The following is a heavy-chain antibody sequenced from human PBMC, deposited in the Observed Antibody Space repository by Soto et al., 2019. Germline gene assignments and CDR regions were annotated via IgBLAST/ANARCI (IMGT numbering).Heavy chain of an antibody. CDR3: ASTSMRGAFNI. CDR1: GYTFTMYA. CDR2: ISASTGNT. J-gene: IGHJ3*02. Sequence: QIQLVQSGAEVKKPGASVKVSCKASGYTFTMYAIGWVRQAPGQGLEWVGWISASTGNTNAAEKLQDRVTVTTDTSTSTAYLELRSLRSDGTAVYYCASTSMRGAFNIWGQGTMVTVSS. V-gene: IGHV1-18*01. D-gene: IGHD2-2*01.